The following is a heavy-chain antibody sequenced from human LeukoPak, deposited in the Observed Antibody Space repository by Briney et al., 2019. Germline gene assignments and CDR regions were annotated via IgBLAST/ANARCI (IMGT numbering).Heavy chain of an antibody. CDR1: GFIFRNNG. J-gene: IGHJ4*02. CDR3: ARGDYYDSSGCFDY. V-gene: IGHV3-30*03. Sequence: GGSLRLSCEVSGFIFRNNGMHWVRQAPGKGLEWVAVISYDGSNKYYADSVKGRFTISRDNSKNTLYLQMNSLRAEDTAVYYCARGDYYDSSGCFDYWGQGTLVTVSS. CDR2: ISYDGSNK. D-gene: IGHD3-22*01.